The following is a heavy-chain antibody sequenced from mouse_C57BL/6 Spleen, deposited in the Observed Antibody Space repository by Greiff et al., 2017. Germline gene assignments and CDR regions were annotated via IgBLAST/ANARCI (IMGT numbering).Heavy chain of an antibody. Sequence: SGYTFTDYYMNWVKQSHGKSLEWIGDINPNNGGTSYNQKFKGKATLTVDKSSSTAYMELRSLTSEDSAVYYCASRLLAYWGQGTLVTVSA. V-gene: IGHV1-26*01. J-gene: IGHJ3*01. CDR1: GYTFTDYY. CDR2: INPNNGGT. D-gene: IGHD2-3*01. CDR3: ASRLLAY.